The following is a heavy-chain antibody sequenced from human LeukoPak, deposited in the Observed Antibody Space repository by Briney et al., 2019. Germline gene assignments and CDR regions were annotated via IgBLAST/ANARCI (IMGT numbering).Heavy chain of an antibody. V-gene: IGHV1-69*02. J-gene: IGHJ5*02. CDR1: GYTFTGYY. CDR2: IIPILGIA. D-gene: IGHD6-13*01. CDR3: APARIAANWFDP. Sequence: ASVKVSCKASGYTFTGYYMHWVRQAPGQGLEWMGRIIPILGIANYAQKFQGRVTITADKSTSTAYMELSSLRSEDTAVYYCAPARIAANWFDPWGQGTLVTVSS.